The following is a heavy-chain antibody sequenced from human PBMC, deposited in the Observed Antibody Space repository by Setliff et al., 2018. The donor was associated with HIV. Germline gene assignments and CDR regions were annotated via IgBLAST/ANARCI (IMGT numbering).Heavy chain of an antibody. CDR1: GFTFSSYA. J-gene: IGHJ4*02. D-gene: IGHD5-12*01. V-gene: IGHV3-23*01. CDR2: ISGSGGST. CDR3: ARDEDGYNHFDF. Sequence: SLRLSCAASGFTFSSYAMSWVRQAPGKGLEWVSAISGSGGSTYYADSVKGRFTISRDNSKNTLYLQMNSLRAEDTAVYYCARDEDGYNHFDFWGQGTLVTVSS.